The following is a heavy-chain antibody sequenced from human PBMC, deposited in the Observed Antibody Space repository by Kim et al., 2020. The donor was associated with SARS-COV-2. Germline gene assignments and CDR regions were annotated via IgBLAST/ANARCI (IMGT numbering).Heavy chain of an antibody. V-gene: IGHV5-51*01. D-gene: IGHD1-26*01. Sequence: GESLKISCKGSGYSFTDYWIGWVRQMSGKGLEYMGIIYPGDSDTKYSPSFQGRVTISADKSISTAYLQWNSLKASDTAMYYCARLPRATLIVGPYETDYWGQETLVTVSS. CDR3: ARLPRATLIVGPYETDY. CDR2: IYPGDSDT. CDR1: GYSFTDYW. J-gene: IGHJ4*02.